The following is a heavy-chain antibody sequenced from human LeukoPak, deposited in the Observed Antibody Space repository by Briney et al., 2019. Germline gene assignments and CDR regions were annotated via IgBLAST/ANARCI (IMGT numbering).Heavy chain of an antibody. CDR3: ARDIDYGDHYYFDS. CDR1: GFTFSTYS. D-gene: IGHD4-17*01. CDR2: ISSSSSI. J-gene: IGHJ4*02. V-gene: IGHV3-48*01. Sequence: GGSLRLSCAASGFTFSTYSMNWVRQAPGKGLEWVSYISSSSSIYYADSVKGRFTISRDNAKNQLYLQMNSLRAEDTAVYYCARDIDYGDHYYFDSWGQGTLVTVSS.